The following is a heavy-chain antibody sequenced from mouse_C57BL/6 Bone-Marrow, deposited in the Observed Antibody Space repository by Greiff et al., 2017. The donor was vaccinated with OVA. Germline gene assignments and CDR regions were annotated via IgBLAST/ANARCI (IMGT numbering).Heavy chain of an antibody. J-gene: IGHJ2*01. CDR2: ISDGGSYT. CDR1: GFTFSSYA. Sequence: EVQLVESGGGLVKPGGSLKLSCAASGFTFSSYAMSWVRQTPEKRLEWVATISDGGSYTYYPDNVKGRFTISRDNAKNNLYLQMSHLKSEDTAMYYCARERGYDYDVGLYFDYWGQGTTLTVSS. CDR3: ARERGYDYDVGLYFDY. V-gene: IGHV5-4*01. D-gene: IGHD2-4*01.